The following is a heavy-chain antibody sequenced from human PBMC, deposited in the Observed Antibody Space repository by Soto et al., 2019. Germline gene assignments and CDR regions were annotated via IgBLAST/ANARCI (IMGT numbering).Heavy chain of an antibody. V-gene: IGHV3-9*01. Sequence: GGSLRRSCAACGFKVDGYAIPWVRQAPGKGLEWVSGISWNSGSIGYADSVKGRFTISRDNAKNSLYLQMNSLRAEDTALYYCAKDKSSSWPNAFDIWGQGTMVTVSS. CDR2: ISWNSGSI. D-gene: IGHD6-13*01. J-gene: IGHJ3*02. CDR1: GFKVDGYA. CDR3: AKDKSSSWPNAFDI.